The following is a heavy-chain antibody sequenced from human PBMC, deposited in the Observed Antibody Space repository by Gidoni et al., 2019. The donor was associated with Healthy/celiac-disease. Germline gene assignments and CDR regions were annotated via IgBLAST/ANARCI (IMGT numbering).Heavy chain of an antibody. J-gene: IGHJ4*02. CDR1: GFTFSSYA. D-gene: IGHD3-22*01. CDR2: IRGSGGST. V-gene: IGHV3-23*01. CDR3: AKDHYDSSGYYFFRDY. Sequence: EVQLLESGGGLVQPGGSLRLSCADSGFTFSSYAMSWVRQAPGKGLEWVSAIRGSGGSTYYADSVKGRFTISRDNSKNTLYLQMNSLRAEDTAVYYWAKDHYDSSGYYFFRDYWGQGTLVTVSS.